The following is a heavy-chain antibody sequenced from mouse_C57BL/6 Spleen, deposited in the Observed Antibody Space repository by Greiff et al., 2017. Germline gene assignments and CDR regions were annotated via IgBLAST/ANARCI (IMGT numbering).Heavy chain of an antibody. J-gene: IGHJ2*01. V-gene: IGHV1-42*01. D-gene: IGHD2-4*01. CDR1: GYSFTGYY. CDR2: INPSTGGT. Sequence: VQLQQSGPELVKPGASVKISCKASGYSFTGYYMNWVKQSPEKSLEWIGEINPSTGGTTYNQKFKAKATLTVDKSSSTAYMQLKSLTSEDSAVYYCARFYDYFDDWGQGTTLTVSS. CDR3: ARFYDYFDD.